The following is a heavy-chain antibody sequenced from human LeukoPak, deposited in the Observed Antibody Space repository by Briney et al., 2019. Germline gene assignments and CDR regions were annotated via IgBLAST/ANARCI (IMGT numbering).Heavy chain of an antibody. CDR1: GGSISGGAYY. D-gene: IGHD3-10*01. CDR3: ARGFGAPNYYYGMDV. V-gene: IGHV4-31*03. CDR2: IYYSGST. Sequence: SQTLSLTCTVSGGSISGGAYYWSWIRQHPGKGLEWIGYIYYSGSTYYDPSLRSRVTISVDTSNNQFPLRLSSVTAADTAVYYCARGFGAPNYYYGMDVWGQGTTVTVSS. J-gene: IGHJ6*02.